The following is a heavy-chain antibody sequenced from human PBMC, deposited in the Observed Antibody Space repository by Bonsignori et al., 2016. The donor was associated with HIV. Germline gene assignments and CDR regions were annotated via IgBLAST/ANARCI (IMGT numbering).Heavy chain of an antibody. V-gene: IGHV1-69*10. Sequence: WVRQAPGQGLEWMGGIIPILGIANYAQKFQGRVTITADKSTSTAYMELSSLRSEDTAVYYCARGYHGGVVANRYYYYYMDVWGKGTTVTVSS. CDR2: IIPILGIA. D-gene: IGHD2-15*01. J-gene: IGHJ6*03. CDR3: ARGYHGGVVANRYYYYYMDV.